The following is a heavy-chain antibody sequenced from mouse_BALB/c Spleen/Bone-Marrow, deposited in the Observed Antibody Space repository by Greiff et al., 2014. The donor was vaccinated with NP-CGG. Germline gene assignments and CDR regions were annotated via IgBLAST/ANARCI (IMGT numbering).Heavy chain of an antibody. D-gene: IGHD2-1*01. CDR3: AIYYGNYYAMDY. J-gene: IGHJ4*01. V-gene: IGHV14-3*02. CDR2: IDPANGNT. CDR1: GFNIKDTY. Sequence: EVQLQQPGAELVKPGASVKLSCTASGFNIKDTYMHWVKQRPEQGLEWLGRIDPANGNTKYDPKFQGKATITADTSSNTAYLQLSSLTSEDTAVYYCAIYYGNYYAMDYWGQGTSVTVSS.